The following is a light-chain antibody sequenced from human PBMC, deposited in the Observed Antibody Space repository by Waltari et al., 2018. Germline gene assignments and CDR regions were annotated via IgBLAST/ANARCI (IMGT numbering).Light chain of an antibody. Sequence: DIQMTQSPSSLSASVGDSVTITCQASQDISNYLNWYQQKPGKAPKLLIYDASNLETGVPSRFSGSGSGTDFTFTISSLQPEDIATYYCQQYDNLPRWTFGQGTKVEIK. CDR2: DAS. CDR1: QDISNY. CDR3: QQYDNLPRWT. V-gene: IGKV1-33*01. J-gene: IGKJ1*01.